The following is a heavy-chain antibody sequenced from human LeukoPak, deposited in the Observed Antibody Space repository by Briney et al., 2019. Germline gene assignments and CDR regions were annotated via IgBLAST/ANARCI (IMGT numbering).Heavy chain of an antibody. J-gene: IGHJ5*02. D-gene: IGHD6-13*01. Sequence: PGGSLRLSCAASGFTFSSYGMHWVRQAPGKGLEWVAVISYDGSNKYYADSVKGRFTISRDNANNSLYLQMNSLTPDDTAVYYCARDPHNVAANWFDPWGQGALVTVSS. CDR1: GFTFSSYG. CDR2: ISYDGSNK. V-gene: IGHV3-30*03. CDR3: ARDPHNVAANWFDP.